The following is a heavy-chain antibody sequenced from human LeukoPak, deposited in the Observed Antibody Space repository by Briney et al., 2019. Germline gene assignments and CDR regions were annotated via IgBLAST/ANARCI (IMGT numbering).Heavy chain of an antibody. CDR2: IKSKTDGGTT. V-gene: IGHV3-15*01. Sequence: GGSLRLSCAASGFTFSNAWMSWVRQAPGKGLEWVGRIKSKTDGGTTDYAAPVKGRFTISRDDSKNTLYLQINSLKTEDTAVYYCTTAFDSSGYPSPYYYYGMDVWGQGTTVTVSS. CDR1: GFTFSNAW. D-gene: IGHD6-19*01. J-gene: IGHJ6*02. CDR3: TTAFDSSGYPSPYYYYGMDV.